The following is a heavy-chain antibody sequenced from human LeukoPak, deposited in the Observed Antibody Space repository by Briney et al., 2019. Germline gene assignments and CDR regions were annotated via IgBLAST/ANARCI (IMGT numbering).Heavy chain of an antibody. CDR2: ISSSGSII. V-gene: IGHV3-11*04. CDR3: ARGQLTGDDELFDY. CDR1: GFTFSDYY. Sequence: GGSLRLSCAASGFTFSDYYMSWIRQAPGKGLECVSYISSSGSIIYYADSVKGRFTISRDNAKNSLYLQMNSLRAEDTAVYFCARGQLTGDDELFDYWGQGTLVTVSS. D-gene: IGHD7-27*01. J-gene: IGHJ4*02.